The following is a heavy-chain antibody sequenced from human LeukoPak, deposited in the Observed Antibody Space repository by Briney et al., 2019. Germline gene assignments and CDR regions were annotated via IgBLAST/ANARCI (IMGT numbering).Heavy chain of an antibody. CDR3: AGHSYYYDSSGSFDY. Sequence: GGSLRLSCAASGFTFSSYAMHWVRQAPGKGLEWVAVISYDGSNKYYADSVKGRFTISRDNSKNTLYLQMNSLRSEDTAVYYCAGHSYYYDSSGSFDYWGQGTLVTVSS. D-gene: IGHD3-22*01. V-gene: IGHV3-30*04. CDR1: GFTFSSYA. J-gene: IGHJ4*02. CDR2: ISYDGSNK.